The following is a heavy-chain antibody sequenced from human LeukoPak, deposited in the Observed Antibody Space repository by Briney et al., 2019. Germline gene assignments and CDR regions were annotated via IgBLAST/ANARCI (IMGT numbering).Heavy chain of an antibody. J-gene: IGHJ4*02. D-gene: IGHD4-17*01. Sequence: SAPTLVNPTQPLTLTCTFSGFALSTSGVGVGWIRHPPGKALEWLALIYWNDNKLYSPSLKSRLTIPKDTSNNQVVLTMTNMDPVDTATYYCAHYGDYRFLYYFDYWGQGTLVTVSP. CDR1: GFALSTSGVG. V-gene: IGHV2-5*01. CDR2: IYWNDNK. CDR3: AHYGDYRFLYYFDY.